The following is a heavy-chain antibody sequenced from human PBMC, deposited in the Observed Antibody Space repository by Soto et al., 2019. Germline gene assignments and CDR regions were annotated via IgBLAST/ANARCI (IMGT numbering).Heavy chain of an antibody. V-gene: IGHV1-69*02. CDR1: GDTFNFYT. CDR3: APSFSSRNRAFDY. Sequence: QVQLVQSGAEVKKPGSSLRVSCKASGDTFNFYTINWVRQAPGLGLEWLGRLIPYLSVSNYAQKFQGRVTITADKATKTAYMEVRSLRSEDTAMYYCAPSFSSRNRAFDYWGQGALVTVSS. CDR2: LIPYLSVS. D-gene: IGHD3-10*01. J-gene: IGHJ4*02.